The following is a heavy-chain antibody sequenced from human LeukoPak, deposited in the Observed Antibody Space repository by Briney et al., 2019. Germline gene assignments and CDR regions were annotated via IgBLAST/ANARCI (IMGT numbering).Heavy chain of an antibody. J-gene: IGHJ3*02. CDR2: INPNSGGT. V-gene: IGHV1-2*02. D-gene: IGHD3-22*01. Sequence: ASVKVSCKASGYIFSSYYMYWVRQAPGQGLEWMGWINPNSGGTYYAQKFQGRVTMTSDTSISTAYMELSRLRSDDTAVYYCARGGDFYDSSGYYDDAFDIWGRGTMVTVSS. CDR3: ARGGDFYDSSGYYDDAFDI. CDR1: GYIFSSYY.